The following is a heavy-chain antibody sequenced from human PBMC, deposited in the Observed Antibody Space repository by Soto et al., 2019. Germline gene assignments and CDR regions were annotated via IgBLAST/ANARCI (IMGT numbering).Heavy chain of an antibody. CDR3: VRDIGQYFRSGDMDV. D-gene: IGHD3-9*01. J-gene: IGHJ6*03. CDR2: IDTTSNYI. V-gene: IGHV3-21*01. Sequence: EVQLVESGGGLVEPGESLRLSCAASGFTFYSFSMNWVRQAAGRGPEWVSSIDTTSNYIYYADSVRGRFTISRDNAKDSLYLQMNSLRAEDTAVYYCVRDIGQYFRSGDMDVWGRGTTVTVSS. CDR1: GFTFYSFS.